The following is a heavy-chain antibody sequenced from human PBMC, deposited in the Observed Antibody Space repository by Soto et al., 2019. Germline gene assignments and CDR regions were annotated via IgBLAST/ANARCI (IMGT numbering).Heavy chain of an antibody. V-gene: IGHV3-30*18. CDR3: AKDKVPVVVTAPFDY. Sequence: GGSRNLSCAAPGSPLVGLAIHWVRQAPGKGPEWVAVISYDGSNKYYADSVKGRFTISRDNSKNTLYLQMNSLRAEDTAVYYCAKDKVPVVVTAPFDYWGQGT. D-gene: IGHD2-21*02. CDR1: GSPLVGLA. J-gene: IGHJ4*02. CDR2: ISYDGSNK.